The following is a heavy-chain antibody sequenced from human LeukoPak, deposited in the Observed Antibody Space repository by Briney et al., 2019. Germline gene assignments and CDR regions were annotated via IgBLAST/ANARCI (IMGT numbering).Heavy chain of an antibody. J-gene: IGHJ5*02. CDR1: GFTFSDYY. D-gene: IGHD3-3*02. CDR2: ISSSGSTI. V-gene: IGHV3-11*01. Sequence: MTGGSLRLSCAASGFTFSDYYMSWIRQAPGKGLEWVSYISSSGSTIYYADSVKGRFTISRDNAKNSLYLQMSSLRAEDTAVYYCASHLPGPGGWFDPWGQGTLVTVSS. CDR3: ASHLPGPGGWFDP.